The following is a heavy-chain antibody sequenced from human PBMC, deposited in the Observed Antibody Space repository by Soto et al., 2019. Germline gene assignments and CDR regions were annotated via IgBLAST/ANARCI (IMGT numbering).Heavy chain of an antibody. J-gene: IGHJ5*02. CDR1: GTSISSTFW. V-gene: IGHV4-4*02. D-gene: IGHD2-15*01. CDR3: ATLPPRIVVVKTEIPT. Sequence: QVQLRESGPGMVRPSGTLSLTCAVSGTSISSTFWWTWVRQPPGKGLEWIGEIYHSGSTKYNPSLKSRVTISVDKSNNQFSLELRAVTAADTAVYYCATLPPRIVVVKTEIPTWGQATLVTVSS. CDR2: IYHSGST.